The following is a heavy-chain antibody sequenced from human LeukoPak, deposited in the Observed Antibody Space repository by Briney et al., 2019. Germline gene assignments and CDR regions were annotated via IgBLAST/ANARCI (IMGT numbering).Heavy chain of an antibody. CDR3: ARDQGYSYEGYYYGMDV. CDR1: GFTFSDYY. V-gene: IGHV3-11*01. Sequence: KSGGSLRLSCAASGFTFSDYYMSWIRQAPGKGLEWVSYISSSGSTIYYADSVKGRFTISRDNAKNSLYLQMNSLRAEDTAVYYCARDQGYSYEGYYYGMDVWGQGTTVTVSS. CDR2: ISSSGSTI. J-gene: IGHJ6*02. D-gene: IGHD5-18*01.